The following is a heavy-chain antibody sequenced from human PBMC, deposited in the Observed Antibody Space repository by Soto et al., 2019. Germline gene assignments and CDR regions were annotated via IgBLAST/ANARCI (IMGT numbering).Heavy chain of an antibody. V-gene: IGHV1-69*13. CDR2: IIPIFGTA. Sequence: EASVKVSCKASGGTFSSYAISWVRQAPGQGLEWMGGIIPIFGTANYAQKFQGRVTITADESTSTAYMELSSLRSEDTDVYYCAKSVVVPAAYYGMDVWGQGTTVTVSS. D-gene: IGHD2-2*01. J-gene: IGHJ6*02. CDR1: GGTFSSYA. CDR3: AKSVVVPAAYYGMDV.